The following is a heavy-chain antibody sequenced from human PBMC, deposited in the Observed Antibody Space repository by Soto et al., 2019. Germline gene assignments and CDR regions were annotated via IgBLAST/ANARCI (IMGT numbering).Heavy chain of an antibody. V-gene: IGHV1-69*12. J-gene: IGHJ6*02. D-gene: IGHD2-15*01. CDR3: ARAEMVVVAATRYYYYGMDV. CDR1: GGTFSSYA. Sequence: QVQLVQSGAEVKKPGSSVKVSCKASGGTFSSYAISWVRQAPGQGLEWMGGIIPIFGTANYAQKFQGRATMTGDEPTSTAYMELSSLRSEDTAVYYCARAEMVVVAATRYYYYGMDVWGQGTTVTVSS. CDR2: IIPIFGTA.